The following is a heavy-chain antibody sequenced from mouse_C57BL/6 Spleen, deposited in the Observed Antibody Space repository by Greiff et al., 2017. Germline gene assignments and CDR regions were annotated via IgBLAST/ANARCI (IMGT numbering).Heavy chain of an antibody. J-gene: IGHJ2*01. CDR1: GFTFSDYG. V-gene: IGHV5-17*01. D-gene: IGHD2-4*01. CDR2: ISSGSSTI. CDR3: ARDDYEGFDY. Sequence: DVMLVESGGGLVKPGGSLKLSCAASGFTFSDYGMHWVRQAPEKGLEWVAYISSGSSTIYYADTVKGRFTISRDNAKNTLFLQMTSLRSEDTAMYYCARDDYEGFDYWGQGTTLTVSS.